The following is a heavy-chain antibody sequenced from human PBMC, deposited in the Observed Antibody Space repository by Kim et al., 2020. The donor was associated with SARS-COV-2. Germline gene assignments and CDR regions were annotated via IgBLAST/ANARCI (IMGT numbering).Heavy chain of an antibody. Sequence: GGSLRLSCAASGFTFSNAWMSWVRQAPGKGLEWVGRIKSKTDGGTTDYAAPVKGRFTISRDDSKNTLYLQMNSLKTEDTAVYYCTTSDQPLYYDILTGYFDYWGHGTLVTVSS. D-gene: IGHD3-9*01. J-gene: IGHJ4*01. V-gene: IGHV3-15*01. CDR2: IKSKTDGGTT. CDR3: TTSDQPLYYDILTGYFDY. CDR1: GFTFSNAW.